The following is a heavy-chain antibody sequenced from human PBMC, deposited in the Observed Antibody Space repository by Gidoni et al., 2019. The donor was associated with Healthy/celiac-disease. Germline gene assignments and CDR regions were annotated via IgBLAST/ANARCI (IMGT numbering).Heavy chain of an antibody. CDR2: INHSGST. J-gene: IGHJ4*02. V-gene: IGHV4-34*01. CDR3: ARRWLQSFPFFDY. CDR1: GASFSGYY. Sequence: QVQRQQRGAARLKPTESLARTAAADGASFSGYYWRWIRQPTGKGLEGTGEINHSGSTNYTPAHKSRVTISVDTSKNQFSLKLCSVAAAGTAVYYCARRWLQSFPFFDYWGQGTLVTVSS. D-gene: IGHD5-12*01.